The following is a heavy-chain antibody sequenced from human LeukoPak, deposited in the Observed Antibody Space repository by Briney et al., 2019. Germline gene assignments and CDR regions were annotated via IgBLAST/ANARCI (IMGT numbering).Heavy chain of an antibody. J-gene: IGHJ6*02. D-gene: IGHD1-26*01. CDR2: IIPIFGTA. Sequence: ASVKVSCKASGGTFSSYAISWVRQAPGQGLEWMGGIIPIFGTANYAQKFQGRVTITADESTSTAYMELSSLRSEDTAVYYCARVSLGSYGSQHYYYYGMDVWGQGTTVTVSS. CDR3: ARVSLGSYGSQHYYYYGMDV. V-gene: IGHV1-69*13. CDR1: GGTFSSYA.